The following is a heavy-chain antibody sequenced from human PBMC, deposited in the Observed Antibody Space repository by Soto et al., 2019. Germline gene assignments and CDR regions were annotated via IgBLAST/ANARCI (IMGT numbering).Heavy chain of an antibody. J-gene: IGHJ5*02. D-gene: IGHD1-26*01. Sequence: SETLSLTCTVSGASTSGYFWTWIRQPPGKGLEWIGYFYGGSTNYNPSLTSRATISMAPSKNHFSLNLMSVTAADTAVYYCAGDSRSAEGWLDPWGQGILVTVSS. CDR2: FYGGST. CDR1: GASTSGYF. CDR3: AGDSRSAEGWLDP. V-gene: IGHV4-59*01.